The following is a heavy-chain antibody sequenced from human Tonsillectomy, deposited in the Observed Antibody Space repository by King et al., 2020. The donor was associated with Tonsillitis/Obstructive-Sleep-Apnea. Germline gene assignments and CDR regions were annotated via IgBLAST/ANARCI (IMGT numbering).Heavy chain of an antibody. CDR2: IYYSGST. CDR3: ARVRPLYCSISSCYPVGSFDY. V-gene: IGHV4-31*03. D-gene: IGHD2-2*01. Sequence: VQLQESGPGLVKPSQTLSLTCTVSGGSISSGGYYWNWIRQHPGKGLQWIGYIYYSGSTYYNPSLKSRVTISVDTSKKQFSLKRSSVTAADTAVFSCARVRPLYCSISSCYPVGSFDYWGQGTLVTVSS. CDR1: GGSISSGGYY. J-gene: IGHJ4*02.